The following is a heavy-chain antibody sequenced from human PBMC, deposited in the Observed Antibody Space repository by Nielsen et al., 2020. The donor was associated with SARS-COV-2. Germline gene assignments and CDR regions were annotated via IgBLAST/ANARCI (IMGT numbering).Heavy chain of an antibody. V-gene: IGHV3-11*01. J-gene: IGHJ5*02. CDR3: AKVMTLPEGKNWFDP. CDR2: ISTNGCTI. CDR1: GFTFSDYY. Sequence: GESLKISCAASGFTFSDYYMNWIRQAPGKGLEWVSNISTNGCTINYADSVKGRFTISRDNAKNSLYLQMNSLRAEDPAVYYCAKVMTLPEGKNWFDPWGQGTLVTVSS.